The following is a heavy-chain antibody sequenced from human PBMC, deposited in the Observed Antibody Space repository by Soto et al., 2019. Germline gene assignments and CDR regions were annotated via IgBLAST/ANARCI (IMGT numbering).Heavy chain of an antibody. CDR1: GFTVSSNY. CDR2: IYSGGST. V-gene: IGHV3-53*04. J-gene: IGHJ6*03. CDR3: ARVYGDPPGYYYYKDF. Sequence: GGSLRLSCAASGFTVSSNYMSWVRQAPGKGLEWVSVIYSGGSTYYADSVKGRFTISRHNSKNTLYLQMNSLRAEDTAVYYCARVYGDPPGYYYYKDFWGKGTTVTVSS. D-gene: IGHD2-21*02.